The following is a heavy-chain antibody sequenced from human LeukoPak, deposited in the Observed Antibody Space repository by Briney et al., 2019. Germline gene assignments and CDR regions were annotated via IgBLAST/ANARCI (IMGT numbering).Heavy chain of an antibody. D-gene: IGHD3-10*01. V-gene: IGHV3-23*01. J-gene: IGHJ4*02. CDR3: ARSAMVRGFDY. Sequence: GGSLRLSCAASGFTFRNYAMSWVRQAPGKGLEWVSSINDGGSNTYYADSVKGRFTISRDNSKNTLYVQMNSLRAEDTAVYYCARSAMVRGFDYWGQGTRVTVSS. CDR1: GFTFRNYA. CDR2: INDGGSNT.